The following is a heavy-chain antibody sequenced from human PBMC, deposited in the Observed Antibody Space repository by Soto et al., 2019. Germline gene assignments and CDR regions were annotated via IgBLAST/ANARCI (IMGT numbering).Heavy chain of an antibody. CDR1: GGTFSSYT. V-gene: IGHV1-69*08. Sequence: QVQLVQSGAEVKKPGSSVKVSCKASGGTFSSYTISWVRQAPGQGLEWMGRIIPILGIANYAQKFQGRVTITADKSTSTAYMELSSLRSVDTAVYYCARDYGGNFAFDIWGQGTMVTVSS. CDR2: IIPILGIA. D-gene: IGHD4-17*01. CDR3: ARDYGGNFAFDI. J-gene: IGHJ3*02.